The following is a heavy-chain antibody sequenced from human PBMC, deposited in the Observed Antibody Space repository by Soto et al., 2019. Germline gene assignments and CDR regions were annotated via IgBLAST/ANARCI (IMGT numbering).Heavy chain of an antibody. Sequence: QITLKESGPTLVNPTQTLTLTCSFSGFSLTSTGVGVGWFRQPPGKALAWLGLTYWNDDDRYRSSLRSRLTITKDTYKNQVVLTMTNMDPEDTATYYCAHRPGGSGWRYYFDYWGQGTLVTVSS. CDR1: GFSLTSTGVG. J-gene: IGHJ4*02. CDR2: TYWNDDD. CDR3: AHRPGGSGWRYYFDY. V-gene: IGHV2-5*01. D-gene: IGHD6-19*01.